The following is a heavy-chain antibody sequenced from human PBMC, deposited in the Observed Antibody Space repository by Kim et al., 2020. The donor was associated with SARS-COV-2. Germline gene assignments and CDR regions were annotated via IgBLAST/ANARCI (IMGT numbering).Heavy chain of an antibody. CDR2: ISGHGSNT. J-gene: IGHJ4*02. V-gene: IGHV3-23*01. CDR3: ARDLVGSGDYYNFFDS. Sequence: GGSLRLSCAASGFPFSNYAMSWVRQAPGKGLEWVSAISGHGSNTFYADSVKGRFTISRDKSKSTLFLQMNSLRGEDTAVYYCARDLVGSGDYYNFFDSWGQGPLVTVSS. D-gene: IGHD3-10*01. CDR1: GFPFSNYA.